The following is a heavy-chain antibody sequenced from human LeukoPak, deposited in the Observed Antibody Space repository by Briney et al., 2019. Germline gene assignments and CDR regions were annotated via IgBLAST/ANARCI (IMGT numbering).Heavy chain of an antibody. CDR1: AGSINRFY. CDR2: IHHSGST. V-gene: IGHV4-59*03. CDR3: ATNTGSYFAWFDY. J-gene: IGHJ4*02. Sequence: PSETLSLTCTVSAGSINRFYWNWIRQSPGKGLEWIGYIHHSGSTKYNPSLQSRVTMSMDTSKNQVSLKLSSVSAADSAVYSCATNTGSYFAWFDYWGQGTLVTVSS. D-gene: IGHD1-26*01.